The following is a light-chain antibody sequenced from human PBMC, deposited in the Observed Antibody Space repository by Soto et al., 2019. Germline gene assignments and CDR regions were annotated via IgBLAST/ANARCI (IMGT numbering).Light chain of an antibody. CDR3: SSYTSLSTQ. V-gene: IGLV2-14*03. CDR1: SSDVGSYNY. J-gene: IGLJ3*02. Sequence: QSALTQPASVSGSPGQSITISCTGTSSDVGSYNYVSWYQQHPGKAPKLLIYDVSDRPSGVSNRFSGSKSGNTASLTISGLQAEDEADYYCSSYTSLSTQFGGGTKLTVL. CDR2: DVS.